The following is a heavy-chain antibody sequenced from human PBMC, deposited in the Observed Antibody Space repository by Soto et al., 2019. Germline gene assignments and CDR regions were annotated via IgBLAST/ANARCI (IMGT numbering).Heavy chain of an antibody. V-gene: IGHV4-59*01. Sequence: SETQSLPCTVAGGTISNYDWSWIRQNPGKGLEWIGYIYYTGGTNYNPSLKSRVTISVDTSNNQFSLKLSSVTAADTAVYYCARDSGSSSHYKYYGMDVWGQGTSVPVSS. J-gene: IGHJ6*02. CDR2: IYYTGGT. D-gene: IGHD6-6*01. CDR1: GGTISNYD. CDR3: ARDSGSSSHYKYYGMDV.